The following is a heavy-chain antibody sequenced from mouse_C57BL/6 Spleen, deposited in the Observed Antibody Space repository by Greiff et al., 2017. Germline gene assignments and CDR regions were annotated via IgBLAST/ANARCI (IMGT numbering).Heavy chain of an antibody. D-gene: IGHD4-1*01. Sequence: VQLQQPGAELVKPGASVKLSCKASGYTFTSYWMQWVKQRPGQGLEWIGEIDPSDSYTNYNQKFKGKATLTVDTSSSTAYMQLSSLTSEDSAVYYCARGNWERYFDVWGTGTTVTVSS. CDR1: GYTFTSYW. CDR3: ARGNWERYFDV. J-gene: IGHJ1*03. CDR2: IDPSDSYT. V-gene: IGHV1-50*01.